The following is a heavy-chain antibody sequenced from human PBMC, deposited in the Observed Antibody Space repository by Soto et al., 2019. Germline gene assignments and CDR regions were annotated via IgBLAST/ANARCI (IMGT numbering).Heavy chain of an antibody. CDR2: INSDGSST. CDR3: ARARIAVAGGDY. D-gene: IGHD6-19*01. Sequence: PGGSLRLSGAGSGFAFSSYWMHWVRQAPGKGLVWVSRINSDGSSTSYADSVKGRFTISRDNAKNTLYLQMDSLRAEDTAVYYCARARIAVAGGDYWGQGTLVTVSS. J-gene: IGHJ4*02. V-gene: IGHV3-74*01. CDR1: GFAFSSYW.